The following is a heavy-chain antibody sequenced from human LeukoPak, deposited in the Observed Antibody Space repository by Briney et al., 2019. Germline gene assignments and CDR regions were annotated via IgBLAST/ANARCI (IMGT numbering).Heavy chain of an antibody. V-gene: IGHV1-69*13. J-gene: IGHJ4*02. CDR2: IIPIFGTA. CDR1: GGTFSSYA. Sequence: SVTVSCKASGGTFSSYAISWVRQAPGEGLEGMGGIIPIFGTANYAQKFQGRVTITAADSTSTAYMELSSLRSEDTAVYYCASYTGGYLYYFDYWGQGTLVTVSS. CDR3: ASYTGGYLYYFDY. D-gene: IGHD5-18*01.